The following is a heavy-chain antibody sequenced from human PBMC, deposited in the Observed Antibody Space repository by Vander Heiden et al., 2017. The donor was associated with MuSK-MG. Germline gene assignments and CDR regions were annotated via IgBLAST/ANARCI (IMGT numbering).Heavy chain of an antibody. CDR1: GFTFSNYA. J-gene: IGHJ4*02. Sequence: EVQLLESGGGLVQPGGSLRLSCAASGFTFSNYAMSWVRPAPGKGLEWVSAISPTSGSTYYADSVKGRFTISRDNSKNTLYLQMNSLRAEDTAVYYCAKGSASGKPYYFDYWGQGTLVTVSS. CDR2: ISPTSGST. V-gene: IGHV3-23*01. CDR3: AKGSASGKPYYFDY. D-gene: IGHD6-13*01.